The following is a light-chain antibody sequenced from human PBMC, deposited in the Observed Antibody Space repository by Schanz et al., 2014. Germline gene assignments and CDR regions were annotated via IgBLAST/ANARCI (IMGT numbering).Light chain of an antibody. Sequence: EIVLTQSPGTLSLSPGERATLSCRASETMSGRDLVWYQQKPGQAPRLLIHGASSRATGIPDRFSGSGAGTDFTLTISRLEPEDFAVYYCQQYSDSPRTFGQGTEVEIK. CDR1: ETMSGRD. J-gene: IGKJ1*01. CDR2: GAS. CDR3: QQYSDSPRT. V-gene: IGKV3-20*01.